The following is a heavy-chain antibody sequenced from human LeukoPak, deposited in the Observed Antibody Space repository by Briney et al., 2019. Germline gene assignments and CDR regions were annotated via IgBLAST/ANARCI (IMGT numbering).Heavy chain of an antibody. CDR1: GFTFSNFW. CDR2: IKSDGSRT. Sequence: GGSLRLSCAASGFTFSNFWMHWVRQAPGEGLVWVSRIKSDGSRTDYADAVKGRFTISRDNAKNIVYLQMNSLRAEDTAVYYCARDPGDVWGQGTTVTVSS. CDR3: ARDPGDV. J-gene: IGHJ6*02. V-gene: IGHV3-74*01.